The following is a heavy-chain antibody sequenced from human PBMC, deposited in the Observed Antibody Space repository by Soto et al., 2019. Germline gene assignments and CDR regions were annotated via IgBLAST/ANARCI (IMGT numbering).Heavy chain of an antibody. D-gene: IGHD6-13*01. CDR2: IYWDDDK. V-gene: IGHV2-5*02. Sequence: QITLKESGPPLVKPTQTLTLTCTFSGFSLSTSGVGVGWIRQPPGKALEWLALIYWDDDKRYSPSLKSRLTITKDTSKNQVVLTTTNMDPVDTATYYCAHSPEAAAGNWFDPWAQGTLVTVSS. J-gene: IGHJ5*02. CDR3: AHSPEAAAGNWFDP. CDR1: GFSLSTSGVG.